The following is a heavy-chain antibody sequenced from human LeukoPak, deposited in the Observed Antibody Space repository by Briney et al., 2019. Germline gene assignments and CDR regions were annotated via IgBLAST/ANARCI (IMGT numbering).Heavy chain of an antibody. CDR1: GFTFSSYA. V-gene: IGHV3-23*01. J-gene: IGHJ4*02. CDR3: AKTQAPRNLYYFDF. CDR2: ISGSGSTT. D-gene: IGHD1-14*01. Sequence: PGGSLRLFCAASGFTFSSYAMSWVRQAPGKGLQWVSAISGSGSTTYYADSVKGRFTISRDNSKNTLYLQMNGLRAEDTAVYYCAKTQAPRNLYYFDFWGQGTLVTVSS.